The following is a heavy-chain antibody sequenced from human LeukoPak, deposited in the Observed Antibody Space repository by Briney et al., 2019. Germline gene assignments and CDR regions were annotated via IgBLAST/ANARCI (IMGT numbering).Heavy chain of an antibody. Sequence: GESLKISCAASGFTFSSIAMHWVRQAPGKGLEWVAVISYDGSNKYYADSVKGRFTISRDNSKNTLYLQMNSLRAEDTAVYYCARDSSGNYFDNWGQGTLVTVSS. D-gene: IGHD6-19*01. CDR1: GFTFSSIA. V-gene: IGHV3-33*01. CDR3: ARDSSGNYFDN. CDR2: ISYDGSNK. J-gene: IGHJ4*02.